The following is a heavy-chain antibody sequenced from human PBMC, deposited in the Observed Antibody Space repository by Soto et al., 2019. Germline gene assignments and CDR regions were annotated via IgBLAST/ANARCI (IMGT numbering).Heavy chain of an antibody. CDR1: GXTFSSYS. Sequence: KPXGSLRLACAASGXTFSSYSMNWVRQAPGKGLEWVSSISSSSSYIYYADSVKGRFTISRDNAKNSLYLQMNSMRAEDTAVYYCARDGVVPAATAAFDIWGQGTMGTVSS. CDR2: ISSSSSYI. V-gene: IGHV3-21*01. J-gene: IGHJ3*02. D-gene: IGHD2-2*01. CDR3: ARDGVVPAATAAFDI.